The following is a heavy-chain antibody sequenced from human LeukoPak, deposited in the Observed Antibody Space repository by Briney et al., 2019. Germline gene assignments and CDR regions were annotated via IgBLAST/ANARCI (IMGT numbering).Heavy chain of an antibody. CDR1: GFTFSSYA. CDR2: ISGSGGST. V-gene: IGHV3-23*01. J-gene: IGHJ3*02. Sequence: GGSLRLSCAASGFTFSSYAMSWVRQAPGKGLEWVSAISGSGGSTYYADSVKGRFTISRDNSKNTLYLQMNSLKTEDTAVYYCTTVRAYDAFDIWGQGTMVTVSS. CDR3: TTVRAYDAFDI.